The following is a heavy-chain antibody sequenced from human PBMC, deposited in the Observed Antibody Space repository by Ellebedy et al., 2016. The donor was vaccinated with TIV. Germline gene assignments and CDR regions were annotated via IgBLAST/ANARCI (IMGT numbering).Heavy chain of an antibody. J-gene: IGHJ5*02. CDR1: GGSISSGGYS. CDR3: AREGTAAGLYSLFDP. D-gene: IGHD6-13*01. V-gene: IGHV4-30-2*01. CDR2: IYHSGST. Sequence: MPSETLSLTCAVSGGSISSGGYSWSWIRQPPGKGLEWIGYIYHSGSTYYNPSLKSRVTISVDRSKNQFSLKLSSVTAADTAVYYCAREGTAAGLYSLFDPWGQGTLVTVSS.